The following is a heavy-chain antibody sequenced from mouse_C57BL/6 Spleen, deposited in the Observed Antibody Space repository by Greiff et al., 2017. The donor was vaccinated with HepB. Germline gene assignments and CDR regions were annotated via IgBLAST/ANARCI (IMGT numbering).Heavy chain of an antibody. CDR2: ISDGGSYT. CDR1: GFTFSSYA. J-gene: IGHJ4*01. CDR3: ARGVDAMDY. Sequence: EVKLMESGGGLVKPGGSLKLSCAASGFTFSSYAMSWVRQTPDKRLEWVATISDGGSYTYYPDNVKGRFTISRDNAKNNLYLQMSHLKSEDTAMYYCARGVDAMDYWGQGTSVTVSS. V-gene: IGHV5-4*03. D-gene: IGHD1-1*01.